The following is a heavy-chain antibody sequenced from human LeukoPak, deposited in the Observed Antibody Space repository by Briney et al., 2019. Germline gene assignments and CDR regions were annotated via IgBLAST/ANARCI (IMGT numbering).Heavy chain of an antibody. Sequence: SSETLSLTCAVYGGSFSGYYWSWIRQPPGKGLEWIGEINHSGSTNYNPSLKSRVTISVDTSKNQFSLKLSSVTAADTAVYYCARELGYCSGGSCYAVMDVWGKGTTVTISS. CDR3: ARELGYCSGGSCYAVMDV. D-gene: IGHD2-15*01. CDR1: GGSFSGYY. CDR2: INHSGST. V-gene: IGHV4-34*01. J-gene: IGHJ6*03.